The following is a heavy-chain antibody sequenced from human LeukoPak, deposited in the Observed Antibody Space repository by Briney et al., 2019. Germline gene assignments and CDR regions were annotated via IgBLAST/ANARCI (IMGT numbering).Heavy chain of an antibody. CDR1: GFTFSSYS. J-gene: IGHJ4*02. D-gene: IGHD3-22*01. CDR2: INHSGST. CDR3: AGRYYYDSSGYYSDFDY. Sequence: PGGSLRLSCAASGFTFSSYSMNWVRQAPGKGLEWIGEINHSGSTNYNPSLKSRVTISVDTSKNQFSLKLSSVTAADTAVYYCAGRYYYDSSGYYSDFDYWGQGTLVTVSS. V-gene: IGHV4-34*08.